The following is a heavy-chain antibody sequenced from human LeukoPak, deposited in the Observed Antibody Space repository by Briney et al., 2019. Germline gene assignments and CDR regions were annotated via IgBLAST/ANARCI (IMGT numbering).Heavy chain of an antibody. J-gene: IGHJ4*02. V-gene: IGHV4-39*01. CDR1: GSSISNSIYY. CDR2: VYFSGYT. Sequence: SETLSLTCTVSGSSISNSIYYWGWIRQSPGKGLEWIGSVYFSGYTYYNPPLKSRVTISVETSKNQFSLRLGSVTAADTAVYYCARSYYGSGSPMGYIDSWGQGTLVTVSS. CDR3: ARSYYGSGSPMGYIDS. D-gene: IGHD3-10*01.